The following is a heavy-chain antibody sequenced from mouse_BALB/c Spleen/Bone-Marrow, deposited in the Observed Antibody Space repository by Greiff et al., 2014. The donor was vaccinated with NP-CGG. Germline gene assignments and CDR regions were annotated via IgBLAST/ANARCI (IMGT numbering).Heavy chain of an antibody. CDR2: ISSGGSYT. V-gene: IGHV5-9-3*01. Sequence: EVQRVESGGGLVKPGGSLKLSCAASGFTFSSYAMSWVRQTPEKRLEWVATISSGGSYTYYPDSVKGRFTISRDNAKNTLCLQMSSLRSEDTAMYYCASLFRGAMDYWGQGTSVTVSS. J-gene: IGHJ4*01. CDR1: GFTFSSYA. CDR3: ASLFRGAMDY.